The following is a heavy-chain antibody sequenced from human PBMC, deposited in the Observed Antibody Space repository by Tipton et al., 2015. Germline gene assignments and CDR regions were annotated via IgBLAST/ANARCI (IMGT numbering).Heavy chain of an antibody. V-gene: IGHV4-59*01. CDR3: ARTDALGHFDY. Sequence: TLSLTCTVSGDSISNYYWSWIRQPPGKGLEWIGYISYTDGAHYNPALKSRVTISVDTSKNQFSLRLSSVTAADTAVYFCARTDALGHFDYWGLGTLVTVSS. D-gene: IGHD2-8*01. CDR1: GDSISNYY. J-gene: IGHJ4*02. CDR2: ISYTDGA.